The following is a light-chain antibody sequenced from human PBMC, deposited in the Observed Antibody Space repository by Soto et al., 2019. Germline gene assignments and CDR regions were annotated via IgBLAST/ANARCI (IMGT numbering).Light chain of an antibody. CDR1: QGISNY. CDR2: EAS. V-gene: IGKV1-27*01. CDR3: QKYDSDPLT. J-gene: IGKJ4*01. Sequence: DIQITQSPSSLSSSVGDRVTSTCRASQGISNYLAWYQQKPGKVPKLLIYEASTLQSGAPSRFSGSGSGTDFTLTISRLQPEDGATYYCQKYDSDPLTFGGGTKVEIK.